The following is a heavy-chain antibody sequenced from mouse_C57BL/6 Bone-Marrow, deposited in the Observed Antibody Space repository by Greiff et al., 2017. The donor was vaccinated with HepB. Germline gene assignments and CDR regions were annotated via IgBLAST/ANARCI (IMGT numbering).Heavy chain of an antibody. CDR3: ARNFLPYYYGSSPYAMDY. CDR1: GFSLTSYG. V-gene: IGHV2-2*01. D-gene: IGHD1-1*01. Sequence: VQLQQSGPGLVQPSQSLSITCTVSGFSLTSYGVHWVRQSPGKGLEWLGVIWSGGSTDYNAAFISRLSISKDNSKSQVFFKMNSLQADDTAIYYCARNFLPYYYGSSPYAMDYWGQGTSVTVSS. CDR2: IWSGGST. J-gene: IGHJ4*01.